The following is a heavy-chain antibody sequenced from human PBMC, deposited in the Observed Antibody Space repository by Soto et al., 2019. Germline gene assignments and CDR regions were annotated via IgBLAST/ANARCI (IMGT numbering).Heavy chain of an antibody. CDR2: ISSSSSYI. CDR1: GFTFSSYS. CDR3: ASVDCSGGSCYDAFDP. Sequence: GGSLRLSCAASGFTFSSYSMNWVRQAPGKGLEWVSSISSSSSYIYYADSVKGRFTISRDNAKNSLYLQMNSLRAEDTAVYYCASVDCSGGSCYDAFDPWGQGTLVTVSS. J-gene: IGHJ5*02. D-gene: IGHD2-15*01. V-gene: IGHV3-21*01.